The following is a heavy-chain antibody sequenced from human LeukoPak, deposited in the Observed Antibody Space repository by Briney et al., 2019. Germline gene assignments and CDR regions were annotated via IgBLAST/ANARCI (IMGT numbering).Heavy chain of an antibody. D-gene: IGHD5-18*01. CDR1: GFTFSSYW. Sequence: GGSLRLSCAASGFTFSSYWMHWVRQAPGKGLVGVSRINSDGRSTNYADSVKGRFTMSRDNAKNTLYLQMNSLRAEDTAVYYCAKVRTPDPPYGYEKMVGSPFDYWGQGTLVTVSS. CDR3: AKVRTPDPPYGYEKMVGSPFDY. CDR2: INSDGRST. V-gene: IGHV3-74*01. J-gene: IGHJ4*02.